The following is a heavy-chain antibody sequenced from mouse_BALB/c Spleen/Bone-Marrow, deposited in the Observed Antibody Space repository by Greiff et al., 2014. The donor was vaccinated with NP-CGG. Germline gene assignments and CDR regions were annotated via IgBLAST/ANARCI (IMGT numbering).Heavy chain of an antibody. CDR1: GFNIKGIY. CDR3: ANYGYDGGVFAY. V-gene: IGHV14-3*02. CDR2: IDPANDNT. J-gene: IGHJ3*01. Sequence: EVQLQQSGAELVKPGTSVTLSCTASGFNIKGIYMHWVKRRPEQGLEWIGRIDPANDNTKYDPKFQGKATITADTSSNTAYLHLSSLTSEDTAVYYCANYGYDGGVFAYWGQGTLVTVSA. D-gene: IGHD2-2*01.